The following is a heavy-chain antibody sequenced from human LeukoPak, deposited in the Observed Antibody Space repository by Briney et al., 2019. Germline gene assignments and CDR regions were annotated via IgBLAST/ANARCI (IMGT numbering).Heavy chain of an antibody. CDR1: GFTFSGSA. Sequence: PGGSLKLSCAASGFTFSGSAMHWVRQASGKGLEWVGRIRSKANSYATAYAASVKGRFTISRDDSKNTAYLQMNSLKTEDTAVYYCTIGYCSSTSCNTIDYWGQGTLVTVSS. CDR3: TIGYCSSTSCNTIDY. D-gene: IGHD2-2*02. CDR2: IRSKANSYAT. J-gene: IGHJ4*02. V-gene: IGHV3-73*01.